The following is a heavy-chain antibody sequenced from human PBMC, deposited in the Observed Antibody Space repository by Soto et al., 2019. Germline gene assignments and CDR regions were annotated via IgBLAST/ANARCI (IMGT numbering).Heavy chain of an antibody. Sequence: GWSLRLSCAASGFTFSSYEMNWVRQAPGKGLEWVSYISSSGSTIYYADSVKGRFTISRDNAKNSLYLQMNSLRAEDTAVYYCANVDTAMVIGYWGQGTLVTVSS. V-gene: IGHV3-48*03. D-gene: IGHD5-18*01. CDR1: GFTFSSYE. CDR2: ISSSGSTI. J-gene: IGHJ4*02. CDR3: ANVDTAMVIGY.